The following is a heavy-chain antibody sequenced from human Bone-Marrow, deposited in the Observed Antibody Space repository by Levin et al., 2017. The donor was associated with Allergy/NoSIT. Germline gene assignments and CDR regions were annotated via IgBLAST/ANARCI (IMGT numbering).Heavy chain of an antibody. J-gene: IGHJ4*02. CDR3: ATTDSSGWYLVY. D-gene: IGHD6-19*01. CDR1: GYTFTTYY. V-gene: IGHV1-46*01. CDR2: INPSDGIT. Sequence: ASVKVSCKASGYTFTTYYMHWVRQAPGQGLEWMGVINPSDGITTYAQKFQGRVTMTRDTSTSTVYMELSSLRSEDTAVYYCATTDSSGWYLVYWGQGTLVTVSS.